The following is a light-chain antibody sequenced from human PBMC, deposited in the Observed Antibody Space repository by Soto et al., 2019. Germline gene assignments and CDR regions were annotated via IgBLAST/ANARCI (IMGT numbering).Light chain of an antibody. Sequence: DIHPTQSPSTLSASVGDRVTITCRASQSISSWWAWYQQKPGKAPKLLIYAASSLESGVPSRFSGSRSGTDFTLTISSLQPDDFATYYCQHYNSNPWTFGQGTKVEVK. CDR1: QSISSW. J-gene: IGKJ1*01. V-gene: IGKV1-5*01. CDR3: QHYNSNPWT. CDR2: AAS.